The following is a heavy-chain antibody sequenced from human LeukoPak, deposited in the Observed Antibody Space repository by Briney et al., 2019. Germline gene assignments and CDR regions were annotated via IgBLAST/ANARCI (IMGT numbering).Heavy chain of an antibody. CDR2: ISSSSRYI. Sequence: PGGSLRLSCAASVFTFSSYSMNWVRQAPGKGLEWVSSISSSSRYIYYADSVKGRFTISRDNAKNSLYPQMNSLRAEDTAVYYCARDSSGWYDFDYWGQGTLVTVSS. CDR3: ARDSSGWYDFDY. CDR1: VFTFSSYS. D-gene: IGHD6-19*01. V-gene: IGHV3-21*01. J-gene: IGHJ4*02.